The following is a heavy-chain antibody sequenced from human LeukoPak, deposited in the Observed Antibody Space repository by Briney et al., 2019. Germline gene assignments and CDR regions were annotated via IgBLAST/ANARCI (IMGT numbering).Heavy chain of an antibody. Sequence: GGSLRLSCAASGFTFSSYAMSWVRQAPGKGLEWVSAISGSGGNTYYADSVKGRFTISRNNSKNTLFLQMNSLRAEDTAVYYCAKEAQGCSITSCYFDSWGQGTLVTVSS. D-gene: IGHD2-2*01. CDR2: ISGSGGNT. J-gene: IGHJ4*02. V-gene: IGHV3-23*01. CDR1: GFTFSSYA. CDR3: AKEAQGCSITSCYFDS.